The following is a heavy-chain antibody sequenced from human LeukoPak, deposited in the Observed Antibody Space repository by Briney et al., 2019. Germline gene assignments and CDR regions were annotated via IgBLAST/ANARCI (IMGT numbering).Heavy chain of an antibody. CDR3: TKTPQSPVTPGAFDI. CDR2: IIPMFGTP. D-gene: IGHD4-11*01. CDR1: GGSFRRSA. Sequence: SVKVSCKASGGSFRRSAISWVRQTPGQGLEWMGGIIPMFGTPNYAQKFRGRVSMTTEESTSTAYMELSSLTSEDTAVYYCTKTPQSPVTPGAFDIWGQGTMVTVSS. J-gene: IGHJ3*02. V-gene: IGHV1-69*05.